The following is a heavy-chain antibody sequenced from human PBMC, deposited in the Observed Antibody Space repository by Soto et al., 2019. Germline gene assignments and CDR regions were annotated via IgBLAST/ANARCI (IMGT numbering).Heavy chain of an antibody. CDR1: AIAFGNCP. D-gene: IGHD4-17*01. CDR3: AKVPLRPYYFAY. Sequence: GRPRRLSCAASAIAFGNCPMNRRPQAPRKGREWVSTISGSSGSAYYADSVKGRFTISRDNSKYTLYLQMNSLRAEDTAVYYCAKVPLRPYYFAYWGQGALVTVSS. CDR2: ISGSSGSA. V-gene: IGHV3-23*01. J-gene: IGHJ4*02.